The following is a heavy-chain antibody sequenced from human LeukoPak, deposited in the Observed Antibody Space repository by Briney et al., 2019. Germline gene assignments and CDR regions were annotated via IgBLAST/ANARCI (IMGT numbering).Heavy chain of an antibody. Sequence: GESLRLSCAASGFTFSSYTMNWVRHAPGQGQELISYISSSSSTMYYADSVKGRFTISRDNAKNSLYLQMNSLRAEDTAVYYCARVGYYADDAFDIWGQGTMVTVSS. D-gene: IGHD3-10*01. CDR3: ARVGYYADDAFDI. J-gene: IGHJ3*02. V-gene: IGHV3-48*01. CDR2: ISSSSSTM. CDR1: GFTFSSYT.